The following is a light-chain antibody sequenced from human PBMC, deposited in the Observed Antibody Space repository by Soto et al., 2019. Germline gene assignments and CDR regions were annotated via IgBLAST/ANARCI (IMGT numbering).Light chain of an antibody. Sequence: EIQMTQSPSDMSASVGDRVTITCRASQDISNFLVWFQQRPGKAPELLIYAASTLQSGVPSRFSGSGSGTDFTLTISCLQSEDFATYYCQQYYSFPLTFGGGTKVDI. CDR2: AAS. V-gene: IGKV1-17*03. J-gene: IGKJ4*01. CDR3: QQYYSFPLT. CDR1: QDISNF.